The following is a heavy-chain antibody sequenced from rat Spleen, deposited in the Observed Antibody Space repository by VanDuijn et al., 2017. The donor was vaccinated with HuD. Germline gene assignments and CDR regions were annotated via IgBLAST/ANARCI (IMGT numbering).Heavy chain of an antibody. CDR3: TTATEGPYVMDA. CDR1: GFSLTSNG. J-gene: IGHJ4*01. D-gene: IGHD1-11*01. V-gene: IGHV2S12*01. CDR2: ISSDGTT. Sequence: QVQLKESGPGLVQPSQTLSLTCTVSGFSLTSNGVSWVRQPPGKGLEWITAISSDGTTYYNSPIKSRLSISRDTSKNQVFLKINSLQTDDTGTYYCTTATEGPYVMDAWGQGASVTVSS.